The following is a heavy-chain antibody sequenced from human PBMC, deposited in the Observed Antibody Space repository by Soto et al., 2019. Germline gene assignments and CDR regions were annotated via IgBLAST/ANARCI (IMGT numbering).Heavy chain of an antibody. CDR1: DHSISTSSYY. CDR2: LNYSGTT. J-gene: IGHJ6*02. V-gene: IGHV4-39*01. D-gene: IGHD2-2*01. CDR3: ARHDCSRFYGMDV. Sequence: SETQSLTCTVSDHSISTSSYYWGWFRQSPGKGLEWIGSLNYSGTTYYNPSLKSRVTISVEASRNQFSLRAYSVTAADTAVYYCARHDCSRFYGMDVWGQGTTVTVSS.